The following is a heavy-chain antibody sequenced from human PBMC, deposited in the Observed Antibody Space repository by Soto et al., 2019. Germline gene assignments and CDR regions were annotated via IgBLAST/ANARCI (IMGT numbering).Heavy chain of an antibody. CDR2: IYWDDEK. Sequence: QITLKESGPTLVKPTQTLTLTCTFSGFSLSTGGVGVGWIRQPAGKALEWLALIYWDDEKRYSPSLKSRLTIPKDTSKNQVVLTMTNMDPVDTATYYCAHSSGYDTSAYYLEYFHHWGQGTLVTVSS. CDR1: GFSLSTGGVG. CDR3: AHSSGYDTSAYYLEYFHH. D-gene: IGHD3-22*01. V-gene: IGHV2-5*02. J-gene: IGHJ1*01.